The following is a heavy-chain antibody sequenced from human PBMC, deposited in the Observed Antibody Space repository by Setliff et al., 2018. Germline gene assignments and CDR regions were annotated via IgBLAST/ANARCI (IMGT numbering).Heavy chain of an antibody. D-gene: IGHD2-15*01. CDR2: IYYSGST. CDR1: GGSISSSSYY. Sequence: PSETLSLTCTVSGGSISSSSYYWGWIRQPPGKGLEWIGSIYYSGSTYYNPSLKSRVTISVDTSKNQFSLKLSSVTAADTAVYYCARGDCNDNGCYRAADFWGQGTLVTVSS. CDR3: ARGDCNDNGCYRAADF. V-gene: IGHV4-39*07. J-gene: IGHJ4*02.